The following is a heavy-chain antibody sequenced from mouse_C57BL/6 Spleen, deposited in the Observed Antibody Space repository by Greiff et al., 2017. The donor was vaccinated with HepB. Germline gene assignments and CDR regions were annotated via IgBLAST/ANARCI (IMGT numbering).Heavy chain of an antibody. CDR3: ARSGTLLGSARDY. V-gene: IGHV1-20*01. D-gene: IGHD4-1*01. Sequence: EVQGVESGPELVKPGDSVKISCKASGYSFTGYFMNWVMQSHGKSLEWIGRITPYNGDTFYNQKFKCKATMTVDRSSSTAHMELLSLTSEDSAVYYCARSGTLLGSARDYWDQGTSVTVSS. CDR1: GYSFTGYF. J-gene: IGHJ4*01. CDR2: ITPYNGDT.